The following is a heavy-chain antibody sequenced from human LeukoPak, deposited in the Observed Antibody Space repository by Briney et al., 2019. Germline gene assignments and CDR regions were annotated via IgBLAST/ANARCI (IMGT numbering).Heavy chain of an antibody. CDR1: GGSISSYY. V-gene: IGHV4-59*01. D-gene: IGHD3-3*01. Sequence: SETLSLTFTVSGGSISSYYWSWIRQPPGKGLEWIGYIYYSGSTNYNPSLKSRVTISVDTSKNQFSLKLSSATAADTAVYYCARYYDFWSGRHNWFDPWGQGTLVTVSS. CDR2: IYYSGST. J-gene: IGHJ5*02. CDR3: ARYYDFWSGRHNWFDP.